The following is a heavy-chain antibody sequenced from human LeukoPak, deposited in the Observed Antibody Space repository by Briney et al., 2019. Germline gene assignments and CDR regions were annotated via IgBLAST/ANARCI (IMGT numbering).Heavy chain of an antibody. Sequence: GGFLRLSCAASGFTFSSYGMHWVRQAPGKGLEWVAFIRYDGSNKYYADSVKGRFTISRDNSKNTLYLQMNSLRAEDTAVYYCAKDRSGSFQFDYWGQGTLVTVSS. CDR2: IRYDGSNK. CDR3: AKDRSGSFQFDY. J-gene: IGHJ4*02. CDR1: GFTFSSYG. D-gene: IGHD1-26*01. V-gene: IGHV3-30*02.